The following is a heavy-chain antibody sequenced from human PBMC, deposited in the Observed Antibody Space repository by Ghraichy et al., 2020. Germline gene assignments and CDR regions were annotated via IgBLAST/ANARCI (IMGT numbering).Heavy chain of an antibody. CDR3: ATESYYDILTGYPRYAFDI. V-gene: IGHV1-24*01. CDR2: FDPEDGET. D-gene: IGHD3-9*01. CDR1: GYTLTELS. J-gene: IGHJ3*02. Sequence: ASVKVSCKVSGYTLTELSMHWVRQAPGKGLEWMGGFDPEDGETIYAQKFQGRVTMTEDTSTDTAYMELSSLRSEDTAVYYCATESYYDILTGYPRYAFDIWGQGTMVTVSS.